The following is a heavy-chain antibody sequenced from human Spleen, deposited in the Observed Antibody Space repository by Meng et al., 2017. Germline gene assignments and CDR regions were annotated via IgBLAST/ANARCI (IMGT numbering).Heavy chain of an antibody. Sequence: GGSLRLSCAASGFTFSGHWLHWVRQAPGKGLVWVAVISYDGSNKYYADSVKGRFTISRDDSKNTAYLQMNSLKTEDTAVYYCTSLSATYYDFWSGYQNYYYYGMDVWGQGTTVTVSS. J-gene: IGHJ6*02. CDR2: ISYDGSNK. CDR3: TSLSATYYDFWSGYQNYYYYGMDV. V-gene: IGHV3-30*03. D-gene: IGHD3-3*01. CDR1: GFTFSGHW.